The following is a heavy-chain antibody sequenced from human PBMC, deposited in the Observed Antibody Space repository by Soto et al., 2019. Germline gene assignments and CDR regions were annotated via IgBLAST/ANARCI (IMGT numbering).Heavy chain of an antibody. V-gene: IGHV4-39*01. Sequence: SETLSLTCTVSGGSISSSSYYWGWIRQPPGKGLEWIGSIYYSGSTYYNPSLKSRVTISVDTSKNQFSLKRSSVTAADTAVYYCASHVEYSSSSGFDYWGQGTLVTVSS. D-gene: IGHD6-6*01. J-gene: IGHJ4*02. CDR2: IYYSGST. CDR1: GGSISSSSYY. CDR3: ASHVEYSSSSGFDY.